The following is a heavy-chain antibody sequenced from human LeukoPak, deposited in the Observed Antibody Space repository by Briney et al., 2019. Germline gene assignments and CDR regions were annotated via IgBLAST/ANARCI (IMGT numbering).Heavy chain of an antibody. J-gene: IGHJ3*02. CDR3: ARDREPHAKYYYDSSGYYYAFDI. V-gene: IGHV1-69*13. D-gene: IGHD3-22*01. Sequence: SMKVSCKASGGTFSSYAISWVRQAPGQGLEWMGGIIPIFGAANYAQKFQGRVTITADESTSTAYMELSSLRSEDTAVYYCARDREPHAKYYYDSSGYYYAFDIWGQGTMVTVSS. CDR2: IIPIFGAA. CDR1: GGTFSSYA.